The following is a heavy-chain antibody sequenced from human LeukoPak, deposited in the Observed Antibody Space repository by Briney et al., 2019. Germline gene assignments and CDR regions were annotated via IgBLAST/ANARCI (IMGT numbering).Heavy chain of an antibody. D-gene: IGHD3-10*01. J-gene: IGHJ6*02. Sequence: GGSLRLSCAASGFTFSSYGMHWVRQAPGKGLEWVAVISYDGGNKYYADSVKGRFTISRDNSKNTLYLQMNSLRAEDTAVYYCAKESITTSPGTYYYYYYGMDVWGQGTTVTVSS. CDR2: ISYDGGNK. V-gene: IGHV3-30*18. CDR1: GFTFSSYG. CDR3: AKESITTSPGTYYYYYYGMDV.